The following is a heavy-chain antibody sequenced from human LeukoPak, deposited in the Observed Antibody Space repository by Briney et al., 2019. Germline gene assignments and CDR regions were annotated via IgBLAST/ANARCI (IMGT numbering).Heavy chain of an antibody. V-gene: IGHV3-53*01. CDR1: GLTVSDNY. J-gene: IGHJ5*02. CDR2: IYADGTT. Sequence: PGGSLRLSCAASGLTVSDNYMNWVRQAPGKGLEWVSVIYADGTTYYTDSVKGQFTVSRDNLKNTLYLQMNSLRAEDTAVYYCANDLYGADTSMNTWGQGTLVTVSS. D-gene: IGHD5-18*01. CDR3: ANDLYGADTSMNT.